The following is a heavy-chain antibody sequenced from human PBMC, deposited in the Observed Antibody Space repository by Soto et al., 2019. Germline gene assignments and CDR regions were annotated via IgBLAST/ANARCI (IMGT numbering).Heavy chain of an antibody. CDR1: GYTFTSYA. D-gene: IGHD2-15*01. CDR2: INAGNGNT. J-gene: IGHJ4*02. Sequence: ASVKVSCKASGYTFTSYAMHWVRQAPGQRLEWMGWINAGNGNTKYSQKFQGRVTITRDTSASTAYMELSSLRSEDTAVYYCASSLSLCSGGSCSPTEIDYWGQGTLVTVSS. V-gene: IGHV1-3*01. CDR3: ASSLSLCSGGSCSPTEIDY.